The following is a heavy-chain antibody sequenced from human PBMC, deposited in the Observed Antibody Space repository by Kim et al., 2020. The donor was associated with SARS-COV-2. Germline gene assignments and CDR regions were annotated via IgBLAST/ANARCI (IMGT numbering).Heavy chain of an antibody. CDR1: GFTLSDHY. V-gene: IGHV3-72*01. Sequence: GGSLRLSCAASGFTLSDHYIDWVRQAPGKGLEWIGSFRDKANGNTAEYDASVKGIFTISRDDSKNSLYLQMNNLKTEDTAVYYCVRAGVGGYRPDYWGQGTLVTVSS. J-gene: IGHJ4*02. CDR3: VRAGVGGYRPDY. D-gene: IGHD3-22*01. CDR2: FRDKANGNTA.